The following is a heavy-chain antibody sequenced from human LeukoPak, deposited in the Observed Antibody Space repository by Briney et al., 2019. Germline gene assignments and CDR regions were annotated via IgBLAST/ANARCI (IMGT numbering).Heavy chain of an antibody. V-gene: IGHV1-2*02. D-gene: IGHD2-15*01. CDR3: ASGYCSGGSCYSGVDWFDP. Sequence: ASVKVSCKASGYTFTGYYVHWVRQAPGQGLEWMGWINPNSGGTNYAQKFQGRVTMTRDTSISTAYMELSRLRSDDTAVYYCASGYCSGGSCYSGVDWFDPWGQGTLVTVSS. CDR1: GYTFTGYY. J-gene: IGHJ5*02. CDR2: INPNSGGT.